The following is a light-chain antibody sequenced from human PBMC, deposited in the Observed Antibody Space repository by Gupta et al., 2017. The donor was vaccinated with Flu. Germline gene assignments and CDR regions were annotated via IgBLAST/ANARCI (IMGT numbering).Light chain of an antibody. CDR2: DDN. V-gene: IGLV3-10*01. CDR1: ALPKKY. CDR3: YSTDSSGNHWV. J-gene: IGLJ3*02. Sequence: SYELTQPPSVSVSPGQTARITCSGDALPKKYAYWYQQKSGQAPVLLIYDDNKRPSGIPERFSGSSSGTPATLTISGARVEDEADYYCYSTDSSGNHWVFGGGTKLTVL.